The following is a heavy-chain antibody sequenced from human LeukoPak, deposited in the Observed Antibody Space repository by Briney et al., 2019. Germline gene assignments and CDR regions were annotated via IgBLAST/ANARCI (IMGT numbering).Heavy chain of an antibody. CDR2: ISGGDST. J-gene: IGHJ4*02. Sequence: PGGSLRLSCAASGFTFDDYGMSWVRQAPGKGLEWVSGISGGDSTYYTDSVKGRFTISRDTSRNTLYLQMNSLRAEDTAVYYCARILTGYYCFDFWGQGTLVTVSS. V-gene: IGHV3-23*01. CDR3: ARILTGYYCFDF. CDR1: GFTFDDYG. D-gene: IGHD3-9*01.